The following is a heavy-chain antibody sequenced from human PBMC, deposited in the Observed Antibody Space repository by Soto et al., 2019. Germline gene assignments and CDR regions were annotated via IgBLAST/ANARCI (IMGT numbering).Heavy chain of an antibody. D-gene: IGHD2-21*02. CDR3: ARQLAYCGGDCYTEPIDY. CDR1: GYSFIAYY. CDR2: INPNSGGM. J-gene: IGHJ4*02. Sequence: QAQLVQSGAEVKKPGASVKVSCEASGYSFIAYYIHWVRQAPGQGLEWMGWINPNSGGMTYAQKFQGRVTMTRDTSISTSYMELRRLGSDDTAVYFCARQLAYCGGDCYTEPIDYWGQGTVVTVSS. V-gene: IGHV1-2*02.